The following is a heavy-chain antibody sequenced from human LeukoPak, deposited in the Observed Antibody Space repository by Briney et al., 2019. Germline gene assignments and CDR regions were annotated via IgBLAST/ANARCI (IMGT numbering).Heavy chain of an antibody. CDR2: ISSNGGST. CDR1: GFTFSRYA. J-gene: IGHJ4*02. D-gene: IGHD2-8*01. CDR3: ATADVGEVYDY. V-gene: IGHV3-64*01. Sequence: GGSLILSCAASGFTFSRYAMHWVREAPGKGLEYVSAISSNGGSTYYANSVKGRFTISRDNYKNTLYLQMGSLRAEDMAVYYCATADVGEVYDYWGQGTLVTVSS.